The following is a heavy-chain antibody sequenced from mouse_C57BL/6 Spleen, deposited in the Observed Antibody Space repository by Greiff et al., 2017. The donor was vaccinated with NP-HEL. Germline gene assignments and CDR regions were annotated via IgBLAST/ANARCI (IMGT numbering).Heavy chain of an antibody. CDR1: GYSITSGYY. J-gene: IGHJ1*03. CDR2: ISYDGSN. V-gene: IGHV3-6*01. CDR3: ARDLHWYFDV. Sequence: ESGPGLVKPSQSLSLTCSVTGYSITSGYYWNWIRQFPGNKLEWMGYISYDGSNNYNPSLKNRISITRDTSKNQFFLKLNSVTTEDTATYYCARDLHWYFDVWGTGTTVTVSS.